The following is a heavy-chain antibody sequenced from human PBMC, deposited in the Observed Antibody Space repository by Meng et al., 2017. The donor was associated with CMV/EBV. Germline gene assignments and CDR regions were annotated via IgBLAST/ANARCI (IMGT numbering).Heavy chain of an antibody. D-gene: IGHD6-6*01. Sequence: SGPTLVKPTETLTLTCTVSGFSLSNARMGVSWIRQPPGKALEWLAHIFSNDEKSYSTSLKRRLTISKDTSKSQVVLTMTNMDPVDTATYYCAREYSSSSGYYYYGMDVWGQGTTVTVSS. J-gene: IGHJ6*02. CDR3: AREYSSSSGYYYYGMDV. CDR2: IFSNDEK. CDR1: GFSLSNARMG. V-gene: IGHV2-26*01.